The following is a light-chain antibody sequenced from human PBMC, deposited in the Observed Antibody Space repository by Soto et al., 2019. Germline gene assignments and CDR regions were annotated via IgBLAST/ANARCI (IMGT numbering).Light chain of an antibody. J-gene: IGLJ1*01. Sequence: QSVLTQPPSASGTPGQRVTTSCSGSISNVGSNNVNWYQQLPGTAPKLLIYGDDQRPSGVPARFSGSKSGTSAALAISGLQSGDEGDYFCAPWDNRLSGHYVFGTGTKVTVL. V-gene: IGLV1-44*01. CDR3: APWDNRLSGHYV. CDR1: ISNVGSNN. CDR2: GDD.